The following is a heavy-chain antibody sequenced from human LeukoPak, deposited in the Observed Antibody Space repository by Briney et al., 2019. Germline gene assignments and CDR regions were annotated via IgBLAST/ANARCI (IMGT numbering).Heavy chain of an antibody. CDR1: GFTFSSYW. D-gene: IGHD3-9*01. Sequence: KPGGSLRLSCAASGFTFSSYWMHWVRHAPRKGRVWVSRINSDGSSTSYADSVKGRFTISRDNAKNTLYLQMNSLRAEDTAVYYCARDHGYFAWLPQYSFAYWGQGTLVTVSS. J-gene: IGHJ4*02. CDR3: ARDHGYFAWLPQYSFAY. CDR2: INSDGSST. V-gene: IGHV3-74*01.